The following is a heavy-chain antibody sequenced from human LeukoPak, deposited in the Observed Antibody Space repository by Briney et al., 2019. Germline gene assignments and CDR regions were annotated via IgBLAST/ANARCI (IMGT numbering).Heavy chain of an antibody. CDR2: IVPVFDVT. CDR3: ARVATDESQFWSGYLNYYYYGMDV. V-gene: IGHV1-69*04. D-gene: IGHD3-3*01. CDR1: GGAFNRYA. J-gene: IGHJ6*02. Sequence: GASVKVSCKASGGAFNRYAISWVRQAPGQGLDWMGRIVPVFDVTNYAQKFQGRVTFTADKSSNTAYLELSSLTSEDTAVYYCARVATDESQFWSGYLNYYYYGMDVWGQGTTVTVSS.